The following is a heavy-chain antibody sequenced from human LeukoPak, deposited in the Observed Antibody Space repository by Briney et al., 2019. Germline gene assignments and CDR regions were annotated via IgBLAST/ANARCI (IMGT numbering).Heavy chain of an antibody. V-gene: IGHV1-18*01. J-gene: IGHJ5*02. CDR1: GYTFTSYG. D-gene: IGHD2-15*01. Sequence: GASVKVSCKSSGYTFTSYGFSWVRQAPGQGLEWMGWVSAYDGNTNYAQKLQGRVTMTTDTSTSTAYMELRSLRSDDTAVYYCARCSGGSCYSEDWFDPWGQGTLVTVSS. CDR2: VSAYDGNT. CDR3: ARCSGGSCYSEDWFDP.